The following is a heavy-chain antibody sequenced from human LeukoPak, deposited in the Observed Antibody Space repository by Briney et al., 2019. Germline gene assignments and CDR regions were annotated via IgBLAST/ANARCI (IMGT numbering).Heavy chain of an antibody. D-gene: IGHD3-16*01. Sequence: GGSLRLSCAASGFTFDDYGMSWVRQAPGKGLEWVSGINWNGGSTGYADSVKGRFTISRDNAKNSLYLQMNSLRAEDTALYHCVRDNTFGLVPYGMDVWGQGTTVTVSS. CDR3: VRDNTFGLVPYGMDV. CDR1: GFTFDDYG. CDR2: INWNGGST. V-gene: IGHV3-20*01. J-gene: IGHJ6*02.